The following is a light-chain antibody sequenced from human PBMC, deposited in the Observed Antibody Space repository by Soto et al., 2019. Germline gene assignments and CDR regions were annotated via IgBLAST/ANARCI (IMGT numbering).Light chain of an antibody. CDR2: KAS. V-gene: IGKV1-5*03. CDR3: QQSYNLWT. CDR1: QSISSW. Sequence: DIQMTQSPPTLSASVGDRVTITCRASQSISSWLAWYQQKPGKAPKLLIYKASSLESGVPSRFSGSGSGTEFTLTISSLQPDDSATYYCQQSYNLWTFGQGTKVEIK. J-gene: IGKJ1*01.